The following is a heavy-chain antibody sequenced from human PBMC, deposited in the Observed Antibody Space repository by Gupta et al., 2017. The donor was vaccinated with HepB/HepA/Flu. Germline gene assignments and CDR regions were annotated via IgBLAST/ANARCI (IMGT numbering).Heavy chain of an antibody. V-gene: IGHV4-39*01. CDR3: ARPGSGDY. Sequence: LQLQESGPGQVKPSETLSLTCAVSGGSITSSSNFWAWIRQPPGKGLECIGTMYYSGSTYYNPSLKGRVTISVDTSKNQFSLRLSSVSAADTAIYYCARPGSGDYWGQGTLVTVSS. D-gene: IGHD1-1*01. CDR2: MYYSGST. CDR1: GGSITSSSNF. J-gene: IGHJ4*02.